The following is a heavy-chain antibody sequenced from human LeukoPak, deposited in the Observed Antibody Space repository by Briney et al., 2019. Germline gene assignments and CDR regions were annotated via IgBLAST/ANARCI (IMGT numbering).Heavy chain of an antibody. CDR1: GGTFRSYT. CDR2: IIPILGIA. D-gene: IGHD3-9*01. V-gene: IGHV1-69*02. CDR3: ARGLYDILTGYWYYMDV. J-gene: IGHJ6*03. Sequence: SVKVSCKASGGTFRSYTISWVRQAPGQGLEWMGRIIPILGIANYAQKFQGRVTITADKSTSTAYMELSSLRSEDTAVYYCARGLYDILTGYWYYMDVWGKGTTVTVSS.